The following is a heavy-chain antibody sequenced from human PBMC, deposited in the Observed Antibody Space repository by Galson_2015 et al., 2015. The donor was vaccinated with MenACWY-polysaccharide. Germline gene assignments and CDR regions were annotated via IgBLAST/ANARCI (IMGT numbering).Heavy chain of an antibody. V-gene: IGHV4-34*01. CDR3: ARGYCSGGSCYGIDY. CDR1: GGSFSGYY. D-gene: IGHD2-15*01. CDR2: INHSGST. J-gene: IGHJ4*02. Sequence: ETLSLTCAVYGGSFSGYYWSWIRQPPGKGLEWIGEINHSGSTNYNPSLKSRVTISVDTSKNQFSLKLSSVTAADTAVYYCARGYCSGGSCYGIDYWGQGTLVTVSS.